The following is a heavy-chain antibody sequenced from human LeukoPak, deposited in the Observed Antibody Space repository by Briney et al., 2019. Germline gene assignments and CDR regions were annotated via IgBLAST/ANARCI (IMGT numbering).Heavy chain of an antibody. V-gene: IGHV4-59*01. CDR1: GGSIRSYF. J-gene: IGHJ3*02. D-gene: IGHD5-12*01. Sequence: SETLSLTCTVSGGSIRSYFWSWLRQPPGKGLEWIGYIWDTEITDYNPSLKSRVTISLDTSKNHFSLKLRSVTAADTALYFCARGLVLATDDAFDICGQGTLVTVSS. CDR3: ARGLVLATDDAFDI. CDR2: IWDTEIT.